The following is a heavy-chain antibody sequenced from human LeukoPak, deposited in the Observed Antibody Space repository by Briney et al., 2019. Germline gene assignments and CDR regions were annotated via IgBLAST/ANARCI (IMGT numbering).Heavy chain of an antibody. V-gene: IGHV1-69*13. Sequence: SVKVSCKASGGTFSSYAISGVRQAPGQEREWMGRIIPICGTANYAQKFQGRVTITPEESTSTAYKELSSLRSEDTAVYYCAREGSSGSYYSYYYYMDVWGKGTTVTVSS. CDR1: GGTFSSYA. CDR3: AREGSSGSYYSYYYYMDV. CDR2: IIPICGTA. D-gene: IGHD1-26*01. J-gene: IGHJ6*03.